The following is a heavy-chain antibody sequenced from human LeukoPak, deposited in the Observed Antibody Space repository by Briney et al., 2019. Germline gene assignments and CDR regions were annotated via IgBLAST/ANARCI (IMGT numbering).Heavy chain of an antibody. CDR3: ARPYYYDSRIDP. Sequence: SETLSLTCTVSGGSISGYYYTWIRQPPGKDLEWIGYLYYSGSTNYNPSLKSRVTMSADTSKNQLSLKLSSVTAANTAVYYCARPYYYDSRIDPWGQGILVTVSS. D-gene: IGHD3-22*01. J-gene: IGHJ5*02. CDR1: GGSISGYY. V-gene: IGHV4-59*08. CDR2: LYYSGST.